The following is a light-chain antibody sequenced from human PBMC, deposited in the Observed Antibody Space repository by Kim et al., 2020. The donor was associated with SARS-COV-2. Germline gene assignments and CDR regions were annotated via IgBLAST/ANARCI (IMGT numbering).Light chain of an antibody. CDR1: QTVSNDY. CDR2: AAS. J-gene: IGKJ1*01. CDR3: QQYGNSPRWT. Sequence: PGESATLSCRASQTVSNDYLAWYQQKPGRAPRLLIYAASNRAIGVPDRFTGSGSGTDFTLTITGLEPEDFAVYYCQQYGNSPRWTFGRGTKVDIK. V-gene: IGKV3-20*01.